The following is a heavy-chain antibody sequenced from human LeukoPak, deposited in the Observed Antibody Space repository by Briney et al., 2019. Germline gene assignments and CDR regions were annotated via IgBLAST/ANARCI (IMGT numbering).Heavy chain of an antibody. CDR2: VHLDGRT. D-gene: IGHD3-10*01. CDR1: GCTVTSNNW. J-gene: IGHJ4*02. CDR3: AREGGSYRPLDY. V-gene: IGHV4-4*02. Sequence: SGSLRLSCAASGCTVTSNNWSSFVRHPPGRGLEWIGEVHLDGRTKYNPSLKSRLIMSVDLPENHISLKLTSVTAADTAVYYCAREGGSYRPLDYSGQGTLVTVSS.